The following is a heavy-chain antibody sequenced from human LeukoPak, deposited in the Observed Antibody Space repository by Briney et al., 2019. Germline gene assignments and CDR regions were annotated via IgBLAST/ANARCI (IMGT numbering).Heavy chain of an antibody. Sequence: ASVKVSCKASGYTFTSYAMHWVRQAPGQRLECMGWINTGNGNTKYSQKFQGRVTITRDTSASTAYMELSSLRSEDTAVYYCARARGGVSFFDYWGQGTLVTVSS. CDR3: ARARGGVSFFDY. D-gene: IGHD1-26*01. CDR1: GYTFTSYA. CDR2: INTGNGNT. V-gene: IGHV1-3*04. J-gene: IGHJ4*02.